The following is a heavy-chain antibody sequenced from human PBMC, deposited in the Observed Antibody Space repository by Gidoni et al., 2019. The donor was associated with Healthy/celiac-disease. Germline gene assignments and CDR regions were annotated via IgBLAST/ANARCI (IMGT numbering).Heavy chain of an antibody. D-gene: IGHD3-22*01. CDR1: GFTFSDYY. Sequence: QVQLVESGGGLVKPGGSLRLSCAASGFTFSDYYMSWIRQAPGKGLEWVSYISSSGSTIYYADSVKGRFTISRDNAKNSLYLQMNSLRAEDTAVYYCARDQYYYDSSGYYYYYGMDVWGQGTTVTVSS. V-gene: IGHV3-11*01. CDR3: ARDQYYYDSSGYYYYYGMDV. CDR2: ISSSGSTI. J-gene: IGHJ6*02.